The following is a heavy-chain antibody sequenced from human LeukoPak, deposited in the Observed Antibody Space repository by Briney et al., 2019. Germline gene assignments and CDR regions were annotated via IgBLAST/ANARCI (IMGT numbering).Heavy chain of an antibody. CDR1: GFTFSSYA. D-gene: IGHD1-26*01. CDR3: AKGHYSGSHFDY. Sequence: GGSLRLSCAASGFTFSSYAMSWVRQAPGKGLEWVSAISGSGGSTYYADSVKGRFTISRDNSKNTLYLQMNSLRAEDTAVCYCAKGHYSGSHFDYWGQGTLVTVSS. CDR2: ISGSGGST. V-gene: IGHV3-23*01. J-gene: IGHJ4*02.